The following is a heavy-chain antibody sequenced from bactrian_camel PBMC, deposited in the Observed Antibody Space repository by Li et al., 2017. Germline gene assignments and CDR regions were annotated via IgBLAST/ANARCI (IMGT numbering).Heavy chain of an antibody. V-gene: IGHV3S11*01. Sequence: DVQLVESGGGLVQPGGSLRLSCAASGLTFSSYAMNWVRQAPGKGLEWVSSTYGDGSNTYYADSVKGRFTTSRHNAKNTVRTRPCITSPLTVRLVGLATIPLIQTTGARGPRSPSP. D-gene: IGHD4*01. CDR1: GLTFSSYA. J-gene: IGHJ4*01. CDR2: TYGDGSNT. CDR3: ATIPLIQTT.